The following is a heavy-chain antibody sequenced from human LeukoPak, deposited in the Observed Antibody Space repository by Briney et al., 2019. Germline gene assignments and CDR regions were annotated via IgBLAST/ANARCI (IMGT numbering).Heavy chain of an antibody. Sequence: GGSLRLSCAASGFTVSSNYKSWVRQAPGKGLEWVSVIYSGGSTYYADSVKGRFTISRDNSKNTLYLQMNSLRAEDTAVYYCARDSYYDSSGYFDYWGQGTLVTVSS. V-gene: IGHV3-66*02. D-gene: IGHD3-22*01. CDR2: IYSGGST. J-gene: IGHJ4*02. CDR1: GFTVSSNY. CDR3: ARDSYYDSSGYFDY.